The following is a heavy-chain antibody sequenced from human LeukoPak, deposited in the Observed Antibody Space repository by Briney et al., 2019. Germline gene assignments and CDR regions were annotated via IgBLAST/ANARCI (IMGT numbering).Heavy chain of an antibody. D-gene: IGHD1-26*01. V-gene: IGHV1-3*01. Sequence: GASVKVSCKASGYIFTSYVMHWVRRAPGQRLEWMGWINVGNGDTKYSQKFQGRVTITRDTSASTAYMELSSLRSEDTAVYYCARDEGATYYYYYGMDVWGQGTTVTVSS. CDR3: ARDEGATYYYYYGMDV. CDR1: GYIFTSYV. J-gene: IGHJ6*02. CDR2: INVGNGDT.